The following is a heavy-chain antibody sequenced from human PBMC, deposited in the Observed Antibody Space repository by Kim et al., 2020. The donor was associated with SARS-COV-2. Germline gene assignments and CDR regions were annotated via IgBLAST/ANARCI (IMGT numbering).Heavy chain of an antibody. CDR2: K. V-gene: IGHV3-30*01. Sequence: KYYADSVKGRFTISRDNSTNTLYLQMNSLRAEDTAVYYCASALLPFYGMDVWGQGTTVTVSS. J-gene: IGHJ6*02. CDR3: ASALLPFYGMDV.